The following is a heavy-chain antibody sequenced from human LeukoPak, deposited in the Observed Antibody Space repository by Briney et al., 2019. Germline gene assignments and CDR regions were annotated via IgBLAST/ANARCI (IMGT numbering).Heavy chain of an antibody. J-gene: IGHJ6*03. Sequence: PGGSLRLSCTASGFTFGDYAMSWFRQAPGKGLEWVGFIRSKAYGGTTEYAASVKGRFTISRDDSKSIAYLQMNSLKTEDTAVYYCTSSFCSSTSCLYENVLLWFGVNYYYMDVWGKGTTVTISS. CDR1: GFTFGDYA. CDR2: IRSKAYGGTT. D-gene: IGHD2-2*01. CDR3: TSSFCSSTSCLYENVLLWFGVNYYYMDV. V-gene: IGHV3-49*03.